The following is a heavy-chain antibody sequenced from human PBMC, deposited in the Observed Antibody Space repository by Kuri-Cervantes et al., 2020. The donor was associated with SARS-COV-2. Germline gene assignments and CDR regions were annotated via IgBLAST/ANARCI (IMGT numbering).Heavy chain of an antibody. CDR2: IRSKAYGGTT. J-gene: IGHJ4*02. V-gene: IGHV3-49*03. CDR1: GFTFGDYA. CDR3: TRENSIGWAGTR. D-gene: IGHD3-10*01. Sequence: GESLKISCTASGFTFGDYAMSWFRQAPGKGLEWVGFIRSKAYGGTTEYAASVKGRFTISRDDPKSIAYLQMNSPKTEDTAVYYCTRENSIGWAGTRWGQGTLVTVSS.